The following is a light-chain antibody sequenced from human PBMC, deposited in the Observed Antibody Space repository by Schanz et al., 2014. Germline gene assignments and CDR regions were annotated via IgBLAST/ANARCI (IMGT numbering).Light chain of an antibody. CDR3: SSYTTTSTLL. V-gene: IGLV2-14*02. CDR2: EGS. Sequence: QSALTQPASVSGSPGQSITISCTGTSSDVGKYNLVSWYQQHPGKVPKLLIFEGSQRPSGVSNRFSGSKSGNTASLTISGLQAEDEASYSCSSYTTTSTLLFGGGTKLTVL. CDR1: SSDVGKYNL. J-gene: IGLJ2*01.